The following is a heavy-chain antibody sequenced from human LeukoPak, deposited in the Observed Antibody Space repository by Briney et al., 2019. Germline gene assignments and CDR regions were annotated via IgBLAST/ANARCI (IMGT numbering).Heavy chain of an antibody. CDR1: GGSFSGYY. Sequence: PSETLSLTCAVYGGSFSGYYWSWIRQPPGKGLEWIGEINHSGSTNYNPSLKSRVTISVDTSKNQFSLELSSVTAADTAVYYCARHSLGYSSSWYPPRDWFDPWGQGTLVTVSS. CDR2: INHSGST. V-gene: IGHV4-34*01. CDR3: ARHSLGYSSSWYPPRDWFDP. J-gene: IGHJ5*02. D-gene: IGHD6-13*01.